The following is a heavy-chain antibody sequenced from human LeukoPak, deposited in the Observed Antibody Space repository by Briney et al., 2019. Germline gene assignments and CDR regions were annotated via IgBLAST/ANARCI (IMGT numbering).Heavy chain of an antibody. J-gene: IGHJ3*02. V-gene: IGHV7-4-1*02. D-gene: IGHD2-15*01. CDR2: INTNTGNP. CDR1: GYTFTHYA. CDR3: ARAFPYHCSGGSCYSYGFDI. Sequence: ASVKVSCKASGYTFTHYAVHWVRQAPGQGLEWMGWINTNTGNPTYAQGFTGRFVFSLDTSVSTAYLQISRPKAEDTAVYYCARAFPYHCSGGSCYSYGFDIWGQGTMVTVSS.